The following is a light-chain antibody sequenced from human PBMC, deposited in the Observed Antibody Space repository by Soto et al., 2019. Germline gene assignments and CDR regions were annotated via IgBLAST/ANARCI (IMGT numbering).Light chain of an antibody. V-gene: IGKV3-11*01. J-gene: IGKJ4*01. CDR3: KERGKWPRAT. CDR1: QNVGLN. Sequence: EMVLTQSPATLSLSPGDSATLSCRASQNVGLNFAWYQQKSGQPPRLLIHTAPSMATGIPARFSGSGSRTDFTLTVSSLEPEDIAVYYCKERGKWPRATFGGGTKVEMK. CDR2: TAP.